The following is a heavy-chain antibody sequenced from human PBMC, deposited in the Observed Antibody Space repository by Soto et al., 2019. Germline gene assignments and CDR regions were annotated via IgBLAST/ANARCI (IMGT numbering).Heavy chain of an antibody. D-gene: IGHD2-15*01. CDR2: IKSKTDGGTT. V-gene: IGHV3-15*01. J-gene: IGHJ6*02. Sequence: VRLSCGASGFTFSNAWMSWVRQAPGKGLELVGRIKSKTDGGTTDYAAPVKGRFTISRDDSKNTLYLQMNSLKTEDTAVYYCTKGQDIRGSPYYYYGMEVWGQGTTVTVSS. CDR3: TKGQDIRGSPYYYYGMEV. CDR1: GFTFSNAW.